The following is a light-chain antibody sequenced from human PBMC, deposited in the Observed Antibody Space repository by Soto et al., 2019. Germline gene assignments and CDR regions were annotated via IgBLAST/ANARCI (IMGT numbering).Light chain of an antibody. J-gene: IGLJ2*01. V-gene: IGLV2-8*01. CDR3: SSYAGSNNVI. CDR2: EVT. CDR1: SSDVGGYNY. Sequence: QSALTQPPSASGSPGQSVAISCSGTSSDVGGYNYVSWYQQHPGKAPKLMLYEVTKRPSGVPDRFSGSKSGNTASLTVSGLQAKDEADYYCSSYAGSNNVIFGGGTKLTVL.